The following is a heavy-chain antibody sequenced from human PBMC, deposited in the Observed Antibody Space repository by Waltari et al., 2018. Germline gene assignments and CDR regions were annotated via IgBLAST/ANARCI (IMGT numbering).Heavy chain of an antibody. CDR3: AKGLAVAGEVY. CDR2: IRYDGSNK. CDR1: GFTFSSYG. J-gene: IGHJ4*02. D-gene: IGHD6-19*01. V-gene: IGHV3-30*02. Sequence: QVQLVEAGGGVVQPGGSLERSCAAAGFTFSSYGMQWVRQAPGKGLEWVAFIRYDGSNKYYADSVKGRFTISRDNSKNTLYLQMNSLRAEDTAVYYCAKGLAVAGEVYWGQGTLVTVSS.